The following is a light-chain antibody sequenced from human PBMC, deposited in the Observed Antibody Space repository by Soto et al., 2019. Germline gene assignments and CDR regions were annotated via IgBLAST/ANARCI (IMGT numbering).Light chain of an antibody. CDR2: VAS. CDR3: QQYNNWPLYT. CDR1: QSVSSN. V-gene: IGKV3-15*01. Sequence: EIVMTQSPATLSVSPGERATVSCRASQSVSSNLAWYQQKPGQAPRLLIYVASTRATGIPARFSGSGSGTEFTLTISSLQSEDFAVYYCQQYNNWPLYTFGQGTKLEIK. J-gene: IGKJ2*01.